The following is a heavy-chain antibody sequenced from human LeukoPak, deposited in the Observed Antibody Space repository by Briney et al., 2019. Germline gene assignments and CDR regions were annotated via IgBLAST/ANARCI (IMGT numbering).Heavy chain of an antibody. D-gene: IGHD3-22*01. CDR2: IYYSGST. Sequence: SETLSLTCTVSGGSISSSSYYWGWIRQPPGKGLEWIGSIYYSGSTYYNPSLKSRVTISVDTPKNQFSLKLSSATAADTAVYYCARGPAYYYDSSGYRWFDPWGQGTLVTVSS. J-gene: IGHJ5*02. V-gene: IGHV4-39*01. CDR3: ARGPAYYYDSSGYRWFDP. CDR1: GGSISSSSYY.